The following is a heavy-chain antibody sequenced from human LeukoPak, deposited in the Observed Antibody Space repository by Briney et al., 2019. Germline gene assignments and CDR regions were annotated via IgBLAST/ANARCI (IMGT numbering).Heavy chain of an antibody. Sequence: GGSLRLSCAASGFTFSSYEMNWARKAPGKGLEWVSYISSSGSTIYYADSVKGRFTISRDNAKNSLYLQMNSLRAEDTAVYYCAELGITMIGGVWGKGTTVTISS. CDR1: GFTFSSYE. CDR2: ISSSGSTI. CDR3: AELGITMIGGV. J-gene: IGHJ6*04. V-gene: IGHV3-48*03. D-gene: IGHD3-10*02.